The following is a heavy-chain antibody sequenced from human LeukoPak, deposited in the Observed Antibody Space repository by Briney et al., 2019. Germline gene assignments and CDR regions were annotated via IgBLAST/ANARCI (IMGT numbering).Heavy chain of an antibody. CDR1: GGSISSYY. CDR3: ARYGGYFFDY. J-gene: IGHJ4*02. D-gene: IGHD5-12*01. CDR2: IYYSGST. V-gene: IGHV4-59*01. Sequence: SETLSLTCTVSGGSISSYYWSWIRQPPGKGLEWIGYIYYSGSTNYNPSLKSRITISVDTSKNQFSLKLSSVTAADTAVYYCARYGGYFFDYWGQGTLVTVSS.